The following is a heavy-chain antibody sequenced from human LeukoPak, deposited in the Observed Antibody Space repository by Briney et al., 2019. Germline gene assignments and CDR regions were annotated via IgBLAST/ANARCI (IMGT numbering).Heavy chain of an antibody. CDR2: INHSGST. D-gene: IGHD3-10*01. J-gene: IGHJ4*02. V-gene: IGHV4-34*01. CDR1: GGSFSGYY. CDR3: ARPIYYYGSGSFAY. Sequence: PSETLSLTCAVYGGSFSGYYWSWIRQPPGKGLEWNGEINHSGSTNYNPSLKSRVTISVDTSKNQFSLKLSSVTAADTAVYYCARPIYYYGSGSFAYWGQGTLVTVSS.